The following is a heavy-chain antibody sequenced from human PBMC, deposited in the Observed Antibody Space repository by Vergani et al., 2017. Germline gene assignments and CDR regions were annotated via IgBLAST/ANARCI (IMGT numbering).Heavy chain of an antibody. J-gene: IGHJ2*01. CDR2: HYPGDSDT. Sequence: EVQLVPSGAEVKKPGESLTISCQRSGYSFTNYWIGWVRQMTGKGLEWMGIHYPGDSDTSYSPSFQGQVTISTDKSISTAYLQWSSLMASDTAVYYCARHLDGYSYPDLWGRGTLVTVSS. V-gene: IGHV5-51*01. CDR1: GYSFTNYW. D-gene: IGHD5-24*01. CDR3: ARHLDGYSYPDL.